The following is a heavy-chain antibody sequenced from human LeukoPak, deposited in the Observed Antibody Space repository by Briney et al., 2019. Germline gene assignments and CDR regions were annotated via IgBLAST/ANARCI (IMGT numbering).Heavy chain of an antibody. J-gene: IGHJ5*02. CDR3: ARPQTGGTFDP. CDR2: INPNSGGT. V-gene: IGHV1-2*06. D-gene: IGHD1-1*01. CDR1: GYTFTGYY. Sequence: GASVKVSCKASGYTFTGYYMHWVRQAPGQGLEWMGRINPNSGGTNYAQKFQGRVTMTRDTSNTTAYMELSRLRSDDTAVYYCARPQTGGTFDPWGQGALVTVSS.